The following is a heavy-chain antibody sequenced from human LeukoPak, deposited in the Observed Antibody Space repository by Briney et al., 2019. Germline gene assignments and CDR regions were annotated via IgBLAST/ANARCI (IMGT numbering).Heavy chain of an antibody. J-gene: IGHJ6*03. V-gene: IGHV4-39*01. Sequence: SETLSLTCTVSGGSISSSSYYWGWIRQPPGKGLEWIGSIYYSGSTYYNPSLKSRVTISVDTSKNQFSLKLSSVTAADTAVYYCARHHFGVVIKSYYYMDVWGKGTTVTVSS. CDR2: IYYSGST. D-gene: IGHD3-3*01. CDR1: GGSISSSSYY. CDR3: ARHHFGVVIKSYYYMDV.